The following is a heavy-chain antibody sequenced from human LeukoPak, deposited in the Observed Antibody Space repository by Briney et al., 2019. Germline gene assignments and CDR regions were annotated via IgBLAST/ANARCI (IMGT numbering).Heavy chain of an antibody. CDR3: ARARYCSGGSCSNNWFDP. V-gene: IGHV4-39*07. CDR2: IYYSGST. CDR1: GGSISSSSYY. J-gene: IGHJ5*02. Sequence: PSETLSLTCTVSGGSISSSSYYWGWIRQPPGKGLEWIGGIYYSGSTYYNPSLKSRVTISVDTSKNQFSLKLSSVTAADTAVYYCARARYCSGGSCSNNWFDPWGQGTLVTVSS. D-gene: IGHD2-15*01.